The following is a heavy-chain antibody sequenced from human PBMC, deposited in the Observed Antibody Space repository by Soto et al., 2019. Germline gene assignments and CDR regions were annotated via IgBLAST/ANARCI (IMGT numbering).Heavy chain of an antibody. Sequence: QVQLVQSGAEVKKPGSSVKVSCGASGGTFSSYPINWVRQAPGQGLEWMGGIIPFFGTSNYAQKFQGRVTITADESTSTAYMELRSLRSEYTAVYYCARVGHITNYGMDVWGQGTKVTVSS. D-gene: IGHD1-26*01. CDR2: IIPFFGTS. J-gene: IGHJ6*02. CDR1: GGTFSSYP. V-gene: IGHV1-69*01. CDR3: ARVGHITNYGMDV.